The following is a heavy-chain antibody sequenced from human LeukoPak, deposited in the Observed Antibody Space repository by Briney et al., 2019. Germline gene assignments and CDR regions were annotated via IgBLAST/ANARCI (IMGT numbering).Heavy chain of an antibody. V-gene: IGHV3-23*01. CDR3: AKASYGSGKTYFDY. J-gene: IGHJ4*02. Sequence: HPGGSLRLSCAASGFTFSSYAMSWVRQAPGKGLEWVSAISGSGGSTYYADSVKGRFTISRDNSKNTLYLQMNSLRAEDTAVYYCAKASYGSGKTYFDYWGQGTLVTVSS. D-gene: IGHD3-10*01. CDR2: ISGSGGST. CDR1: GFTFSSYA.